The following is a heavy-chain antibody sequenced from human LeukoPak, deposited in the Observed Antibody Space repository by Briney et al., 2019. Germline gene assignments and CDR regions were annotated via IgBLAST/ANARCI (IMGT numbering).Heavy chain of an antibody. CDR1: GFTFINYA. Sequence: PGRSLRLSCAASGFTFINYAMHWVRQAPGKGLEWVAVVSYDGTNKYSADSVKGRFTISRDNSKNTVYLQMNSLRPEDTAVYYCARDSGTNGYYFEYFHHWGQGTLVTVSS. V-gene: IGHV3-30-3*01. CDR3: ARDSGTNGYYFEYFHH. J-gene: IGHJ1*01. CDR2: VSYDGTNK. D-gene: IGHD3-22*01.